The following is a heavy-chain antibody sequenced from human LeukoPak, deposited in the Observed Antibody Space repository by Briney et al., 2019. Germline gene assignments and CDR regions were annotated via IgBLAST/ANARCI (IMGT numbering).Heavy chain of an antibody. J-gene: IGHJ4*02. CDR1: GFTVSSNY. V-gene: IGHV3-53*01. CDR2: IYSGGRT. Sequence: GGSLRLSCVASGFTVSSNYMSWARQAPGKGLEWVSVIYSGGRTYYADSVKGRFTISRGSSKNTLYLQMNSLRAEDTAVYYCARLYGSGSYFYWGQGTLVTVSS. CDR3: ARLYGSGSYFY. D-gene: IGHD3-10*01.